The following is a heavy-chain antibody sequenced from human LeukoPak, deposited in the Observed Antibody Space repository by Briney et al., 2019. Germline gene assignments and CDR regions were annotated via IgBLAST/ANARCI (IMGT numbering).Heavy chain of an antibody. CDR1: GYSFTSYW. J-gene: IGHJ6*03. Sequence: GESLKISCKGSGYSFTSYWIGWVRQMPGKGLEWMGIIYPGDSDTRYSPSFQGQVTISADKSISTAYLQWSSLTASDTAMYYCGLSSYYCSGSYYHYYYYYMDVWGKGTTVTVSS. V-gene: IGHV5-51*01. CDR3: GLSSYYCSGSYYHYYYYYMDV. CDR2: IYPGDSDT. D-gene: IGHD3-10*01.